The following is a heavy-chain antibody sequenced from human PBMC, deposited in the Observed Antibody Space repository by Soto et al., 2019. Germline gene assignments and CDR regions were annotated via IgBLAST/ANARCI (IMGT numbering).Heavy chain of an antibody. D-gene: IGHD3-10*01. Sequence: EASVKVSCKASGYTFTSYGISWVRQAPGQGLEWMGWISTAHSDVGYAQKFQGRVTMTTDTSTSTAFMEMRSLTSDDTAVYYCARDLAYIREYWGQGTQVTVSS. V-gene: IGHV1-18*01. CDR2: ISTAHSDV. CDR1: GYTFTSYG. CDR3: ARDLAYIREY. J-gene: IGHJ4*02.